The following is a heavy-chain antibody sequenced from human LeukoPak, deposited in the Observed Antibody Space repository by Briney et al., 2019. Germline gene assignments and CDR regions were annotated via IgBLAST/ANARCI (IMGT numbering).Heavy chain of an antibody. D-gene: IGHD3-22*01. CDR1: GGSISSGGYY. CDR3: ARTMTKASFDP. J-gene: IGHJ5*02. Sequence: PSETLSLTCTVSGGSISSGGYYWSWIRQPPGKGLEWIGYIYHSGSTYYNPSLKSRVTISVDRSKNQFSLKLSSVTAADTAVYYCARTMTKASFDPWGQGTLVTVSS. V-gene: IGHV4-30-2*01. CDR2: IYHSGST.